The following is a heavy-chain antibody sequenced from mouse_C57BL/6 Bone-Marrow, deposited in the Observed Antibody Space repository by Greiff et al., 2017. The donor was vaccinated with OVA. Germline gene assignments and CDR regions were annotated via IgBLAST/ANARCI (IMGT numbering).Heavy chain of an antibody. D-gene: IGHD2-1*01. Sequence: VQLQQSGAELARPGASVKLSCKASGYTFTSYGISWVKQRTGQGLEWIGEIYPRSGNTYYNEKFKGKATLTADKSSSTAYMELRSLTSEDSAVYYCGRRSSFYYGNRYFDVWGTGTTLTVSS. CDR1: GYTFTSYG. CDR3: GRRSSFYYGNRYFDV. V-gene: IGHV1-81*01. J-gene: IGHJ1*03. CDR2: IYPRSGNT.